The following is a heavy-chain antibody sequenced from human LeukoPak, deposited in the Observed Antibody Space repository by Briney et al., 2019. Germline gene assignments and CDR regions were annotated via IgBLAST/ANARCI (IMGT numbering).Heavy chain of an antibody. CDR1: GFTFSSYA. J-gene: IGHJ4*02. CDR2: ISGSGGST. CDR3: AKVAKLGSIFTFDY. Sequence: PGGSLRLSCAASGFTFSSYAMSWVRQAPGKGLEWVSSISGSGGSTYYADSVKGRFTISRDNSKNTVHLQINSLRADGTAVYYCAKVAKLGSIFTFDYWAQGTLVTASS. D-gene: IGHD7-27*01. V-gene: IGHV3-23*01.